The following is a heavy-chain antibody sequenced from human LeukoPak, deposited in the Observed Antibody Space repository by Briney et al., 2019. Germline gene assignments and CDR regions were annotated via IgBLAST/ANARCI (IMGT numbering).Heavy chain of an antibody. V-gene: IGHV4-39*07. CDR3: ARLITGTTTAFDI. CDR1: GGSISSSSYY. J-gene: IGHJ3*02. CDR2: IYYSGST. D-gene: IGHD1-7*01. Sequence: PSETLSLTCTVSGGSISSSSYYWGWIRQPPGKGLEWIGSIYYSGSTYYNPSHKSRVTISVDTSKNQFSLKLSSVTAADTAVYYCARLITGTTTAFDIWGQGTMVTVSS.